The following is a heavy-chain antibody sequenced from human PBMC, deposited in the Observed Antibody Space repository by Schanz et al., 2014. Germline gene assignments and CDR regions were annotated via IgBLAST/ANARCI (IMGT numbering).Heavy chain of an antibody. J-gene: IGHJ4*02. Sequence: EVRLVESGGGLVQPGGSLRLSCAASGFTFTTYAMTWVRQAPGKGLEWVANIGYDGSEKYYVDSVKGRFTISRDNAKNSLYLQMNSLTAEDTAVYYCVRDLGGDQTDYWGQGTLVTVSS. CDR1: GFTFTTYA. V-gene: IGHV3-7*01. CDR2: IGYDGSEK. D-gene: IGHD4-17*01. CDR3: VRDLGGDQTDY.